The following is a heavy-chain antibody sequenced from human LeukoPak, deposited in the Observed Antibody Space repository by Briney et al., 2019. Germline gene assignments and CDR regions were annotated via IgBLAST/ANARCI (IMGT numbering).Heavy chain of an antibody. CDR2: ISSNGANT. V-gene: IGHV3-64D*09. J-gene: IGHJ4*02. Sequence: AGGSLRLSCSAYGFSFSNYAVHWVRQAPGKGLEYVSAISSNGANTYYADSVKGRVTISRDNSKNTLFLQLSSLRVEDTAVYYCVKRYCSGGSCYQCDYWGQGTLVIVSS. D-gene: IGHD2-15*01. CDR3: VKRYCSGGSCYQCDY. CDR1: GFSFSNYA.